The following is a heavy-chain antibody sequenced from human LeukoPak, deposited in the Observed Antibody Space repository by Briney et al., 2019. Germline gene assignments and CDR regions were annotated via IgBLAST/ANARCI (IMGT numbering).Heavy chain of an antibody. J-gene: IGHJ3*01. CDR2: ISTNGVST. Sequence: GVSLRLSCAASGFTFNTYAMNWARRAPGGGLEEGSGISTNGVSTYYAASVKGRFTIYRDNSKNTLFLEVNSLRADDTAVYYCAKDLRHRSWCEAELRSAIDLWGQGTMVTFSS. CDR1: GFTFNTYA. V-gene: IGHV3-23*01. D-gene: IGHD1-26*01. CDR3: AKDLRHRSWCEAELRSAIDL.